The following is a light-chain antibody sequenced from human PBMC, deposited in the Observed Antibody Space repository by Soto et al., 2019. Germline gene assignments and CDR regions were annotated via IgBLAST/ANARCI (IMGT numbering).Light chain of an antibody. V-gene: IGKV1-5*01. J-gene: IGKJ1*01. CDR1: QSISSV. CDR3: EQYNSYRT. Sequence: DIQMTQSPSTLSASLGDRVTITCRASQSISSVLAWYQQKPGKAAKPLIYDASSLESGVPSRFSGSGSGTEFTLTIITLQPDGFATYYCEQYNSYRTFGQGTKVDI. CDR2: DAS.